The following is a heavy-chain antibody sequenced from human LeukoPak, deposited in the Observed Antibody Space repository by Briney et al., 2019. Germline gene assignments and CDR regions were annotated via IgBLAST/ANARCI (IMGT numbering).Heavy chain of an antibody. Sequence: GGSLRLSCAASGFTFGSYALHWVRQAPGKGLEGVAVISHDGSIKYFADSVRGRVTISRDRSKNTVDLQMSSLRPDDTAVYYCAREYRRQLVKNYDYWGQGTLVTVSS. D-gene: IGHD6-13*01. CDR3: AREYRRQLVKNYDY. CDR2: ISHDGSIK. V-gene: IGHV3-30*04. J-gene: IGHJ4*02. CDR1: GFTFGSYA.